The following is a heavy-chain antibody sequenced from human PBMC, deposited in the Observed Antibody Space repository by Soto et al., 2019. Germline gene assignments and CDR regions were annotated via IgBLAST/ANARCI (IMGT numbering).Heavy chain of an antibody. CDR3: PLLRDS. D-gene: IGHD2-21*02. V-gene: IGHV3-48*03. CDR2: ISSDGGTI. Sequence: PGGSLRLSCEASGFSLSTNAMNWVRQAPEKGTEWLSYISSDGGTIYYSSSVQGRLTVSRDTTRHPLVLQMNSLRAEDAAFYYCPLLRDSWGQGAQVTVSS. CDR1: GFSLSTNA. J-gene: IGHJ5*01.